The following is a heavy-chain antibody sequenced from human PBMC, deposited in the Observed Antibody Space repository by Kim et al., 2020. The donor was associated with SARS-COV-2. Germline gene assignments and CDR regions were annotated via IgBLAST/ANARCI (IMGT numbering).Heavy chain of an antibody. D-gene: IGHD3-22*01. CDR2: ISAYNGNT. Sequence: ASVKVSCKASGYTFTSYGISWVRQAPGQGLEWMGWISAYNGNTNYAQKLQGRVTMTTDTSTSTAYMELRSLRSDDTAVYYCARMGTYYYDSSGRTHDAFDIWGQGTMVTVSS. CDR1: GYTFTSYG. J-gene: IGHJ3*02. V-gene: IGHV1-18*04. CDR3: ARMGTYYYDSSGRTHDAFDI.